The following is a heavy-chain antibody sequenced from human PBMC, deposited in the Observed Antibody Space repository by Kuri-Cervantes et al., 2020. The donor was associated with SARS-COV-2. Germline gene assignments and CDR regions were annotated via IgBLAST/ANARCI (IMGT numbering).Heavy chain of an antibody. J-gene: IGHJ5*02. CDR2: IWYDGSNK. Sequence: GESLKISCAASGFTFSSYGMHWVRQAPGKGLEWVAVIWYDGSNKYYADSVKGRFTISRDNSKNSLYLQMNSLRAEDTAVYYCARGRYCSGGSCYSRWFDPWGQGTLVTVSS. D-gene: IGHD2-15*01. V-gene: IGHV3-33*01. CDR3: ARGRYCSGGSCYSRWFDP. CDR1: GFTFSSYG.